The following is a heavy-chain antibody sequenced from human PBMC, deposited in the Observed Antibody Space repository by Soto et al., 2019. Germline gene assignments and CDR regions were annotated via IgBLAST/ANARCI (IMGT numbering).Heavy chain of an antibody. CDR2: IYYSGRT. CDR3: ARMRGLGEISPYLDY. CDR1: GGSISDYH. J-gene: IGHJ4*02. V-gene: IGHV4-59*01. D-gene: IGHD3-16*01. Sequence: QVQLQESGPGLVKPSETLSLTCSISGGSISDYHWNWIRKPPGKGLEWIGYIYYSGRTNYNPSLKSRLTISLDTSTRQFSLRLRSVTAADTAVYYCARMRGLGEISPYLDYWGQGALVTVSS.